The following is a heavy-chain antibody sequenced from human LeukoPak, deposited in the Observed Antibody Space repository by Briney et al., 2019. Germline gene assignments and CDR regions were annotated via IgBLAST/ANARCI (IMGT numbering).Heavy chain of an antibody. CDR3: ARLPLRGYSGFDN. D-gene: IGHD5-12*01. CDR2: INPKSGGT. V-gene: IGHV1-2*02. CDR1: GYTFTGYY. J-gene: IGHJ4*02. Sequence: ASVKVSCKASGYTFTGYYMHWVRQAPGQGLEWMGWINPKSGGTNYAQKFQGRVTITRDTSISTAYMELSSLTSDHTAVYYCARLPLRGYSGFDNWRQGTLVTVSS.